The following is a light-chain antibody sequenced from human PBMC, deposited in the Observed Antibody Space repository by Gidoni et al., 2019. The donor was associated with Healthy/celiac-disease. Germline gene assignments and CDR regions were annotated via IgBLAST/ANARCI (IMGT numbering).Light chain of an antibody. V-gene: IGLV1-40*01. CDR1: SSNIGAGYD. J-gene: IGLJ2*01. CDR3: QAYDSSLSGSNVV. Sequence: QSVLTQPPSVSGAPGQRVTLSCTGSSSNIGAGYDVHWYQQLPGTAPKLLIYGNSNRPSGVPERFSGSKAGTSASLAITGLQAEDEADYYCQAYDSSLSGSNVVFGGGTKLTVL. CDR2: GNS.